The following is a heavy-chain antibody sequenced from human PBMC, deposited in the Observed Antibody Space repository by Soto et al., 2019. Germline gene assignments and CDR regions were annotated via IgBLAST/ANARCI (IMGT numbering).Heavy chain of an antibody. CDR1: GGSISSGGYY. Sequence: SETLSLTCTVSGGSISSGGYYWSWIRQHPGKGLEWIGYIYYSGSTYYNPSLKSRVTISVDTSKNQFSLKLSSVTAADTAVYYCARAEGLGGSSSWRQFNWFDPWGQGTLVTVSS. D-gene: IGHD6-13*01. CDR3: ARAEGLGGSSSWRQFNWFDP. CDR2: IYYSGST. V-gene: IGHV4-31*03. J-gene: IGHJ5*02.